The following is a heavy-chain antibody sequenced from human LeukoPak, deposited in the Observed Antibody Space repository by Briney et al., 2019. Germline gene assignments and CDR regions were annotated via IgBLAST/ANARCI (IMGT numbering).Heavy chain of an antibody. V-gene: IGHV3-21*01. CDR2: ISSSSSYI. J-gene: IGHJ4*02. CDR3: ARDFHIVGAISQRHIDY. Sequence: GGSLRLSCAASGFTFSSYSMNWVRQAPGKGLEWVSSISSSSSYIYYADSVKGRFTISRDNAKNSLYLQMDSLRAEDTAVYYCARDFHIVGAISQRHIDYWGQGTLVTVSS. CDR1: GFTFSSYS. D-gene: IGHD1-26*01.